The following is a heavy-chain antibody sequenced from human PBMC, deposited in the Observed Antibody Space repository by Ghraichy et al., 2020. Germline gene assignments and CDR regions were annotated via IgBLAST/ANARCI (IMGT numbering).Heavy chain of an antibody. V-gene: IGHV3-23*01. D-gene: IGHD1-26*01. Sequence: SCAASGFTFSSYAMNWVRQAPGMGLEWVSTISASGGSTYYADSVKGRFTISRDNSRNTLYLQMNSLRAEDTAVYYCSLRGGSSYFDSWGQGTLVTVSS. J-gene: IGHJ4*02. CDR2: ISASGGST. CDR1: GFTFSSYA. CDR3: SLRGGSSYFDS.